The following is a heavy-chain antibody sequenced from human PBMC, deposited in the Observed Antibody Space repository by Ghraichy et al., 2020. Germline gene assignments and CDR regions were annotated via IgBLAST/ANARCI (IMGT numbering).Heavy chain of an antibody. CDR2: VKSKTDGGTT. V-gene: IGHV3-15*01. D-gene: IGHD6-13*01. CDR1: GFTFNNAW. Sequence: GESLNISCAASGFTFNNAWMSWVRQAPGKGLEWVGRVKSKTDGGTTNYAAPVKDRFTVSRDDSKSTLYLQMNSLKSEDTAIYYCTTDRMAATRGAQFDYWGQGTLVTVSS. CDR3: TTDRMAATRGAQFDY. J-gene: IGHJ4*02.